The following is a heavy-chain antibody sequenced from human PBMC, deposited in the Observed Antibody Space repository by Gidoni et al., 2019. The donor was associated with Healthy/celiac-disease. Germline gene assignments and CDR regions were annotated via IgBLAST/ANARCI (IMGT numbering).Heavy chain of an antibody. CDR2: ISYDGSNK. D-gene: IGHD3-9*01. CDR3: ARDSQKTPNFDWLPDAFDI. V-gene: IGHV3-30-3*01. J-gene: IGHJ3*02. Sequence: PWVRQAPGKGLEWVAVISYDGSNKYYADSVKGRFTISRDNSKNTLYLQMNSLRAEDTAVYYCARDSQKTPNFDWLPDAFDIWGQGTMVTVSS.